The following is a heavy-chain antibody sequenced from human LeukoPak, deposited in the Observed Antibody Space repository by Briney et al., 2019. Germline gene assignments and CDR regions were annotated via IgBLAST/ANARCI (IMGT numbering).Heavy chain of an antibody. CDR2: INPNSGGT. Sequence: ASVKVSCKASGYTFTGYYMHWVRQAPGQGLEWMGWINPNSGGTNYAQKFQGRVTMTRDTSISTAYMELSRLRSDDTAVYYWARIHCSGGSCLDYWGQGTLVTVSS. CDR1: GYTFTGYY. CDR3: ARIHCSGGSCLDY. D-gene: IGHD2-15*01. V-gene: IGHV1-2*02. J-gene: IGHJ4*02.